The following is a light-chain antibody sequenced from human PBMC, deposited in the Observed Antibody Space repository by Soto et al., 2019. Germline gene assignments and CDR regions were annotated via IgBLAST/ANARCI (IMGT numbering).Light chain of an antibody. V-gene: IGLV2-23*02. J-gene: IGLJ1*01. Sequence: QPASVSGSPGQSITISCTGTSSAVGSYNLVSWYQQLPGKAPKVIICEVNKRPSGVSYRFSGSKSGNTASLTISGLQTEDEADYYCCSYAGTVAYVFGTGTKVTVL. CDR3: CSYAGTVAYV. CDR2: EVN. CDR1: SSAVGSYNL.